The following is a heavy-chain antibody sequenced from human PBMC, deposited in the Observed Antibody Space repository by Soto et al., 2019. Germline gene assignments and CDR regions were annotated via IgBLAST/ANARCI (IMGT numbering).Heavy chain of an antibody. D-gene: IGHD3-10*01. CDR1: GGSISSGGYY. Sequence: QVQLQESGPGLVKPSQTLSLTCTVSGGSISSGGYYWSWIRQHPGKGLEWIGYIDYSGTTYYNPSLKSRVTISVDTSKNQFSLKLSSVTAADTAVYYCARDLTGMEFWFDPWGQGTLVTVSS. V-gene: IGHV4-31*03. CDR2: IDYSGTT. CDR3: ARDLTGMEFWFDP. J-gene: IGHJ5*02.